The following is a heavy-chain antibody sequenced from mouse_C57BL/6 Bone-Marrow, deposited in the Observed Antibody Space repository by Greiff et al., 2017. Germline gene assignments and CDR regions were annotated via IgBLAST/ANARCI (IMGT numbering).Heavy chain of an antibody. D-gene: IGHD2-4*01. CDR1: GFTFSSYA. J-gene: IGHJ2*01. CDR3: TRGGITTEYYFDY. V-gene: IGHV5-9-1*02. Sequence: EVQVVESGEGLVKPGGSLKLSCATSGFTFSSYAMSWVRQTPEKRLEWVAYISSGGDYIYYADTVKGRFTISRDNARNTLYLQMSSLKSEDTAMYYCTRGGITTEYYFDYWGQGTTLTVSS. CDR2: ISSGGDYI.